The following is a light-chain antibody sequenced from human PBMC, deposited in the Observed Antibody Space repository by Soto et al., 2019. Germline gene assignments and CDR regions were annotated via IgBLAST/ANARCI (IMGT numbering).Light chain of an antibody. CDR2: TAS. V-gene: IGKV1-39*01. Sequence: DIQMTQSPSSLSASVGYRVTITCRASQSISSYLNWYLQKPGKAPKLLIYTASNLQSGVPSRFSGSGSGTDFTLTISSLQPEDFAIYYCQQYYSYPRTFGQGTKVDIK. J-gene: IGKJ1*01. CDR3: QQYYSYPRT. CDR1: QSISSY.